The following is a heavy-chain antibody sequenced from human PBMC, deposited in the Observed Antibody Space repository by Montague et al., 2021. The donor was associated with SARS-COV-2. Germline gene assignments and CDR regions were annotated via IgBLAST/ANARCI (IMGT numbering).Heavy chain of an antibody. J-gene: IGHJ4*02. V-gene: IGHV2-5*01. CDR1: GFSLSSRGVG. D-gene: IGHD3-16*01. Sequence: PALVKPTQTLTLTYSFSGFSLSSRGVGVGWIRQPPGKALECLALIYWNDDRRYSPSLKNRLSASKDDSKNQVVLTMTNMETVDTGTYYCAYKRSGRPIEFGHWGQGTLVTVSS. CDR3: AYKRSGRPIEFGH. CDR2: IYWNDDR.